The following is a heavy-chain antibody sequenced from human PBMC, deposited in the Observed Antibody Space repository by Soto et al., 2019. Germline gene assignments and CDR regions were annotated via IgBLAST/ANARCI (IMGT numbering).Heavy chain of an antibody. CDR1: GGTFSSYT. Sequence: QVQLVQSGAEVKKPGSSVKVSCKASGGTFSSYTISWVRQAPGQGLEWMGRIIPILGIANYAQKFQGRVTITADKSPSTAYMELNSLRSEDTAVYYCARGPGEVRGVSLDYWGQGTLVTVSS. D-gene: IGHD3-10*01. J-gene: IGHJ4*02. CDR2: IIPILGIA. CDR3: ARGPGEVRGVSLDY. V-gene: IGHV1-69*02.